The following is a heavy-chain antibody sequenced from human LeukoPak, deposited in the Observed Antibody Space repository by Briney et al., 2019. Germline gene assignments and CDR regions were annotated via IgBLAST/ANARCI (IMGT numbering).Heavy chain of an antibody. CDR2: IYYSGRT. D-gene: IGHD3-16*01. CDR1: GVSISSTYY. CDR3: ARDLGYYFDD. Sequence: SETLSLTCTVSGVSISSTYYWSWIRQHPGKGLEWIGYIYYSGRTYYNPSLKSRVTMSVDTSKNQFPLKLSSVTAADTAVFYCARDLGYYFDDWGQGILVTVSS. V-gene: IGHV4-31*03. J-gene: IGHJ4*02.